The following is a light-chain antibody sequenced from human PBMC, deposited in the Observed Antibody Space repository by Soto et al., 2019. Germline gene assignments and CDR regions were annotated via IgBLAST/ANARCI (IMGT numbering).Light chain of an antibody. J-gene: IGKJ5*01. Sequence: EIVMTQSPSTLSVSPGERVTLSCRASQFIINILAWYQQRPGQPPRLLIYGASIRATGIPDRFSGSGSETDFTLTISRLEPEDFALYYCQQYGSSATITFGQGTRLEIK. CDR3: QQYGSSATIT. V-gene: IGKV3-20*01. CDR1: QFIINI. CDR2: GAS.